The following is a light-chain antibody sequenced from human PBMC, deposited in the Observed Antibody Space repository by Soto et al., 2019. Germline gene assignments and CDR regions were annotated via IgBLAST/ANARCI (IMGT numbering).Light chain of an antibody. Sequence: DIVLTQSPGTLSLSPGERASLSCRASQSLSGYLAGYQQRPGQAPRLLIYTTSNRATDIPDRFSGSGSGTDFTLTISRLEPEDFAVYYCQQYGSSPWTFGQGTKVEIK. CDR1: QSLSGY. J-gene: IGKJ1*01. CDR2: TTS. CDR3: QQYGSSPWT. V-gene: IGKV3-20*01.